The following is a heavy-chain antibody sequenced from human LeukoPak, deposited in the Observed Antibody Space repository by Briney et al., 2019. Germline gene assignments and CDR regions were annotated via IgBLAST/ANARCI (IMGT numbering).Heavy chain of an antibody. CDR2: LYYSGST. V-gene: IGHV4-39*07. Sequence: SETLSLTCSVSGGSINSSPYYWAWIRQPPGKGLEWIGSLYYSGSTYYNPSLKSRVTISVDTSKNQFSLKLSSVTAADTAVYYCARGPLWFYAFDYWGQGTLVTVSS. D-gene: IGHD3-10*01. J-gene: IGHJ4*02. CDR1: GGSINSSPYY. CDR3: ARGPLWFYAFDY.